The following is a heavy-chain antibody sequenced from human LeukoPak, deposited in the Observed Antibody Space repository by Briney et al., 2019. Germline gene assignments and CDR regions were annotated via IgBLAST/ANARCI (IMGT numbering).Heavy chain of an antibody. CDR3: ARELSEVPYDY. D-gene: IGHD2/OR15-2a*01. Sequence: GGSLRLSCAASGFTFRSYAMTWVRQAPGKGLEWVANIKQDGSEKYYVDSVKGRFTISRDNAKNSLYLQMNSLRAEDTAVYYCARELSEVPYDYWGQGTLVTVSS. V-gene: IGHV3-7*01. CDR1: GFTFRSYA. CDR2: IKQDGSEK. J-gene: IGHJ4*02.